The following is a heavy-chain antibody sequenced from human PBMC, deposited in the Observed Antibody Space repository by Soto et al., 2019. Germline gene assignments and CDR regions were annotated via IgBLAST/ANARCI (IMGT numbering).Heavy chain of an antibody. V-gene: IGHV3-23*01. CDR1: GFTFSSYA. J-gene: IGHJ4*02. Sequence: EVQLLESGGGLVQPGGSLRLSCAASGFTFSSYAMSWVRQAPGKGLEWVSAISGTGGTTYYADSVKGRFTISRDNSRKTLHLQMNSLRAEDTAIYYCAKFFGETGGSSGWPWSFHFWGQGTLVTVSS. CDR2: ISGTGGTT. CDR3: AKFFGETGGSSGWPWSFHF. D-gene: IGHD6-25*01.